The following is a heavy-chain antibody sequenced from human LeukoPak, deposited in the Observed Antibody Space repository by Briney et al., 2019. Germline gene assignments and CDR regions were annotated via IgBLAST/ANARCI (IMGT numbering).Heavy chain of an antibody. CDR3: AKGPRSVVPAAIGDY. Sequence: PGGSLRLPCAASGFTFSSYAMSWVRQAPGKGLEWVSAISGSGGSTYYADSVKGRFTISRDNSKNTLYLQMNSLRAEDTAVYYCAKGPRSVVPAAIGDYWGQGTLVTVSS. CDR1: GFTFSSYA. D-gene: IGHD2-2*01. J-gene: IGHJ4*02. V-gene: IGHV3-23*01. CDR2: ISGSGGST.